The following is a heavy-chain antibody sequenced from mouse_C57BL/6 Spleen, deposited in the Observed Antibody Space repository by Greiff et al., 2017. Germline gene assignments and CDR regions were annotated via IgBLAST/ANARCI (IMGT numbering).Heavy chain of an antibody. CDR3: ARDRDDYYGSHWYFDV. CDR1: GYAFSSYW. D-gene: IGHD1-1*01. CDR2: IYPGDGDT. V-gene: IGHV1-80*01. J-gene: IGHJ1*03. Sequence: VQLQQSGAELVKPGASVKISCKASGYAFSSYWMNWVKQRPGKGLEWIGQIYPGDGDTNYNGKFKGKATLTADKSSSTAYMQLSSLTSEDSAVYVWARDRDDYYGSHWYFDVWGTGTTVTVSA.